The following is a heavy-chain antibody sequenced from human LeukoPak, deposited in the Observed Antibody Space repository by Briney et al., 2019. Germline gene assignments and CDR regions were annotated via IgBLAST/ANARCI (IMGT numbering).Heavy chain of an antibody. CDR3: AAGYRSSWYLGMNY. D-gene: IGHD6-13*01. CDR1: GYTFTSYG. V-gene: IGHV1-18*01. Sequence: ASVKVSCKASGYTFTSYGISWVRQAPGQGLEWMGWISAYNGNTNYAQKLQGRVTMTTDTSTSTAYMELRSLRSDDTAVYYCAAGYRSSWYLGMNYWGQGTLVTVSS. CDR2: ISAYNGNT. J-gene: IGHJ4*02.